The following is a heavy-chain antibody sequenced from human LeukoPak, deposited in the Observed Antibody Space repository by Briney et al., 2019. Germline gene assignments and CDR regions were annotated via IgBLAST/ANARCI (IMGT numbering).Heavy chain of an antibody. CDR2: ISSSSSYI. CDR1: GFTFSSYS. CDR3: ARGAAAGTVY. J-gene: IGHJ4*02. D-gene: IGHD6-13*01. Sequence: GGSLRLSCAASGFTFSSYSMNWVRQAPGEGLEWVSSISSSSSYIYYADSVKGRFTISRDNAKNSLYLQMNSLRAEDTAVYYCARGAAAGTVYWGQGTLVTVSS. V-gene: IGHV3-21*01.